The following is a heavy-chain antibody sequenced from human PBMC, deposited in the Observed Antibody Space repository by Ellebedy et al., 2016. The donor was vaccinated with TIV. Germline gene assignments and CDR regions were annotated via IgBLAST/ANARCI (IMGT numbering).Heavy chain of an antibody. CDR1: GGSFSGYY. Sequence: SETLSLXXAVHGGSFSGYYWSWIRQPPGKGLEWIGEINHSGSTNYNPSLKSRVTISVDTSKNQFSLKLSSVTAADTAVYYCARAPGDSYGQGEFDYWGQGTLVTVSS. D-gene: IGHD5-18*01. V-gene: IGHV4-34*01. CDR2: INHSGST. CDR3: ARAPGDSYGQGEFDY. J-gene: IGHJ4*02.